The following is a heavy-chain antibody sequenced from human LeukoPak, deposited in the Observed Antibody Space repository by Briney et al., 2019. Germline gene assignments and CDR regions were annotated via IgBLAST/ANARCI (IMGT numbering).Heavy chain of an antibody. Sequence: ASVKVSCKASGYTFTSYGISWVQQAPGQGLEWMGWISAYNGNTNYAQKLQGRVTMTTDTSTSTAYMELRSLRSDDTAVYYCARVRGATGGNWFDPWGQGTLVTVSS. CDR1: GYTFTSYG. D-gene: IGHD3-10*01. V-gene: IGHV1-18*01. CDR2: ISAYNGNT. J-gene: IGHJ5*02. CDR3: ARVRGATGGNWFDP.